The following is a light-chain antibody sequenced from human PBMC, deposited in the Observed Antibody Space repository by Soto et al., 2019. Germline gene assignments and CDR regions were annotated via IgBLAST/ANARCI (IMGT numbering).Light chain of an antibody. CDR1: SSDVGGYNY. CDR2: DVN. V-gene: IGLV2-11*01. J-gene: IGLJ3*02. Sequence: QPALTQPRSVSGSPGQSVTISCTGTSSDVGGYNYVSWYQQHPGKAPKLMIYDVNKRPSGVPDRFSGSKSGNTASLTISGLQAEDEADYYCSSYAGSNTWVFGGGTKLTVL. CDR3: SSYAGSNTWV.